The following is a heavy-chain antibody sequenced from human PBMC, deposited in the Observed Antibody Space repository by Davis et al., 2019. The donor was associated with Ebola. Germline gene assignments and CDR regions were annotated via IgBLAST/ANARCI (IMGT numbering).Heavy chain of an antibody. V-gene: IGHV4-39*07. Sequence: GSLRLSCTVSGGSIISGTYYWGWVRQPPGKGLEWIGAIYYNERTYYNPSLESRVTISLDTSKNQFSLKLRSVTAADTAVYFCARDRHDSGAFGFWGRGTLVTVSS. CDR3: ARDRHDSGAFGF. CDR1: GGSIISGTYY. J-gene: IGHJ4*02. D-gene: IGHD3-22*01. CDR2: IYYNERT.